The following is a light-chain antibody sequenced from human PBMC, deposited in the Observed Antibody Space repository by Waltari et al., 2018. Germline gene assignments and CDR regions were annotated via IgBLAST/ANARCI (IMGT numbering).Light chain of an antibody. CDR2: GTS. J-gene: IGKJ2*01. CDR3: QQYNDWPPYT. CDR1: RSVSSD. Sequence: EIVMTQSPATLSVSTGERATLSCRASRSVSSDLAWFQQKPGQAPRLLIHGTSTRATGIPARFSGSGSGTEFTLTISSLQSEDSAVYFCQQYNDWPPYTFGQGTKLEIK. V-gene: IGKV3-15*01.